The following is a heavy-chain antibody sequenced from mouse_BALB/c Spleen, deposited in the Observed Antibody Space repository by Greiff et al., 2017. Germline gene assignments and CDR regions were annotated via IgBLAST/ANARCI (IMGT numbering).Heavy chain of an antibody. CDR1: GFTFSDYY. D-gene: IGHD1-1*01. Sequence: EVQLQESGGGLVKPGGSLKLSCAASGFTFSDYYMYWVRQTPEKRLEWVATISDGGSYTYYPDSVKGRFTISRDNAKNNLYLQMSSLKSEDTAMYYCASGSSFAYWGQGTLVTVSA. J-gene: IGHJ3*01. CDR3: ASGSSFAY. CDR2: ISDGGSYT. V-gene: IGHV5-4*02.